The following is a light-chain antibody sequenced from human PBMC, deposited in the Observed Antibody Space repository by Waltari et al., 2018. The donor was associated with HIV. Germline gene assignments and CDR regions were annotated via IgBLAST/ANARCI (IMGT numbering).Light chain of an antibody. CDR2: WAS. J-gene: IGKJ4*01. CDR3: QQYYSTPPSLT. CDR1: QTVFSGTNNKNY. V-gene: IGKV4-1*01. Sequence: DSVVTQSPDSLAVSLGERATINCKSSQTVFSGTNNKNYLAWYQQRPGQPPKLLIYWASTRESGVPDRFNGSGSGTDFTLTISSLQAEDVAVYYCQQYYSTPPSLTFGGGTKVEIK.